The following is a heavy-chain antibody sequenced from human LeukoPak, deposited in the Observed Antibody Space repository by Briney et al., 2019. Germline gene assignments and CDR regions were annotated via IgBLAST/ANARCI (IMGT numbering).Heavy chain of an antibody. CDR1: GFTFSSYS. CDR3: ARGSYDSSGYYWFDP. CDR2: ISSSSSYI. Sequence: GGSLRLSYAASGFTFSSYSMNWVRQAPGKGLEWVSSISSSSSYIYYADSVKGRFTISRDNAKNSLYLQMNSLRAEDTAVYYCARGSYDSSGYYWFDPWGQGTLVTVSS. D-gene: IGHD3-22*01. J-gene: IGHJ5*02. V-gene: IGHV3-21*01.